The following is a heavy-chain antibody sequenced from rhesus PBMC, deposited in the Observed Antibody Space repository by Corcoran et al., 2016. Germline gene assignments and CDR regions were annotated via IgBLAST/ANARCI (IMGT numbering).Heavy chain of an antibody. V-gene: IGHV4S11*01. D-gene: IGHD2-27*01. CDR1: VGSISGTY. CDR2: IYDSDSSN. CDR3: ARHGCSGIYCYVPDVFDF. J-gene: IGHJ3*01. Sequence: QVQLQESGPGLVEPWETMSLTCDVSVGSISGTYCSCLRQAPGTVLESLGYIYDSDSSNNYNPSLKSRVTLAGDPSKNQLSLILSSVTAADTAVYSCARHGCSGIYCYVPDVFDFWGQGLRVTVSS.